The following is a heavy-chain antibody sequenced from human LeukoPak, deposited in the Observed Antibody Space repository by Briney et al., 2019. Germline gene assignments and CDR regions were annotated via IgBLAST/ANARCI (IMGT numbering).Heavy chain of an antibody. J-gene: IGHJ3*02. V-gene: IGHV4-59*01. CDR1: GGSISSYY. Sequence: SETLSLTCTVSGGSISSYYWSWIRQPPGKGLEWIGYIYYSGSTNYNPSLKSRVTISVDTSKNQLSLKLSSVTAADTAVYYCARAQLPETGDDAFDIWGQGTMVTVSS. CDR3: ARAQLPETGDDAFDI. CDR2: IYYSGST. D-gene: IGHD5-24*01.